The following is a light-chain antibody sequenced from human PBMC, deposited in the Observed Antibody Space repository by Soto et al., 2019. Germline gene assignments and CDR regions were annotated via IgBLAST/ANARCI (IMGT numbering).Light chain of an antibody. V-gene: IGKV1-39*01. J-gene: IGKJ5*01. CDR3: QQSYSTPIT. CDR1: QSISSY. CDR2: KAS. Sequence: DIQMTQSPSSLSASVGDRVTITCRASQSISSYLNWYQQKPGKAPKLLIYKASSLESGVPSRFSGSGSGTEFTLTVSSLQPDDFATYYCQQSYSTPITFGQGTRLEI.